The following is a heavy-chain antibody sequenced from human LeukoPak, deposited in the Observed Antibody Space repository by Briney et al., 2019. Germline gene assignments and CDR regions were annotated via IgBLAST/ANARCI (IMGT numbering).Heavy chain of an antibody. CDR1: GFTFSSYW. D-gene: IGHD6-19*01. CDR2: IKQDGSEK. J-gene: IGHJ6*03. Sequence: GGSLRLSCAASGFTFSSYWMSWVRQAPGKGLEWVANIKQDGSEKYYVDSVKGRFTISRDNAKNSLYLQMNSLRAEDTAVYYCARDRLECSSGWFYYYYYMDVWGKGTTVTISS. V-gene: IGHV3-7*01. CDR3: ARDRLECSSGWFYYYYYMDV.